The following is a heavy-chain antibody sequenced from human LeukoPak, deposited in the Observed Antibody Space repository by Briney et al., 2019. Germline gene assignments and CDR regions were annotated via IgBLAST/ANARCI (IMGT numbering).Heavy chain of an antibody. D-gene: IGHD2-15*01. V-gene: IGHV4-61*02. CDR3: ASGVVAATYYFDY. CDR1: GGSISSGSYY. Sequence: SETLSLTCTVSGGSISSGSYYWSWIRQPAGKGLDWIGRIYTSGSTNYNPSLKSRVTISVDTSKNQFSLKLSSVTAADTAVYYCASGVVAATYYFDYWGQGTLVTVSS. J-gene: IGHJ4*02. CDR2: IYTSGST.